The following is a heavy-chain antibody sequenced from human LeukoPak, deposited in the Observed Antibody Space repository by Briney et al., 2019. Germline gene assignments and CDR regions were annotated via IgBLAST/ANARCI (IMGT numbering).Heavy chain of an antibody. V-gene: IGHV4-59*01. CDR3: ARGSRPRLVAATKSYGYFDL. Sequence: SETLSLTCTVSGGSISSYYWSWIRQPPGKGLEWIGYIYYSGSTNYNPSLKSRVTISVDTSKNQFSLKLSPVTAADTAVYYCARGSRPRLVAATKSYGYFDLWGRGTLVTVSS. CDR2: IYYSGST. J-gene: IGHJ2*01. CDR1: GGSISSYY. D-gene: IGHD2-15*01.